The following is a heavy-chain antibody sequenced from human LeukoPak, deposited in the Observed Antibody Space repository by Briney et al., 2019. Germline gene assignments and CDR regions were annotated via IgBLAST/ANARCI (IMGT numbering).Heavy chain of an antibody. CDR3: AKATTVTTYFDY. V-gene: IGHV3-23*01. Sequence: GGSLRLSCAASGFTFSSYAMSWVRQAPGKGLEWASAISGSGGSTYYADSVKGRFTISRDNSKNTLYLQMNSLRAEDTAVYYCAKATTVTTYFDYWGQGTLVTVSS. J-gene: IGHJ4*02. CDR2: ISGSGGST. CDR1: GFTFSSYA. D-gene: IGHD4-17*01.